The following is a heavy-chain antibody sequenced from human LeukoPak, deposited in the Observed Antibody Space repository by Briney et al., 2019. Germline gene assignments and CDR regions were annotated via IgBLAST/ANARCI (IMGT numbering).Heavy chain of an antibody. J-gene: IGHJ5*02. Sequence: ASVKVSCKASGYTFTSYDINWVRQATGQGLEWMGWMNPNSGNTGYAQKFQGRVTMTRNTSISTAYMELSSLRSEDTAVYYCARGAHCSGGSCYSGDWFDPWGQGTLVTVSS. D-gene: IGHD2-15*01. CDR1: GYTFTSYD. CDR2: MNPNSGNT. CDR3: ARGAHCSGGSCYSGDWFDP. V-gene: IGHV1-8*01.